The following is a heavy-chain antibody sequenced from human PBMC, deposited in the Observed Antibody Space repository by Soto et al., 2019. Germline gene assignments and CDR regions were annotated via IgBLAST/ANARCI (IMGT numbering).Heavy chain of an antibody. CDR3: ARDQSLLGYFDWSYYYYGMDV. D-gene: IGHD3-9*01. V-gene: IGHV3-30-3*01. CDR1: GFTFSSYA. J-gene: IGHJ6*02. CDR2: ISYDGSNK. Sequence: GGSLRLSCAASGFTFSSYAMHWVRQAPGKGLEWVAVISYDGSNKYYADSVKGRFTISRDNSKNTLYLQMNSLRAEDTAVYYCARDQSLLGYFDWSYYYYGMDVWGQGTTVTVSS.